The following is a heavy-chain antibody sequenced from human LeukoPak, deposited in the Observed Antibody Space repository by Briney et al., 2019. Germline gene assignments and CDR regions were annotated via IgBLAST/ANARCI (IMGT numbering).Heavy chain of an antibody. CDR3: ARNRDYYGSESYSLYNYYYYGMDV. CDR1: GFTVSSNY. J-gene: IGHJ6*02. V-gene: IGHV3-53*01. D-gene: IGHD3-10*01. CDR2: IYSGGGT. Sequence: PGGSLRLSCAASGFTVSSNYMSWVRQAPGKGLEWVSVIYSGGGTYYADSVKGRFTISRDNSKNTLYLQMNNLRAEDTAVYYCARNRDYYGSESYSLYNYYYYGMDVWGQGATVIVSS.